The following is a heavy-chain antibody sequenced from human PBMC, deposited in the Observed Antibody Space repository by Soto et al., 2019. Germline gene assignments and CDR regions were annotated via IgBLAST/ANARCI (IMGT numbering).Heavy chain of an antibody. D-gene: IGHD3-3*01. J-gene: IGHJ4*02. CDR2: IHDTATT. CDR1: GGSISSDDYY. V-gene: IGHV4-30-4*01. Sequence: QVQLQESGPGLVQPSQTLSLTCTVSGGSISSDDYYWTWVRQPPGKGLEWIGNIHDTATTSYNPSLTSRLILSVDTSSNQFSLRLKSVTATDTAVYFCASQYYDFSSGALDFWGQGILVPVSS. CDR3: ASQYYDFSSGALDF.